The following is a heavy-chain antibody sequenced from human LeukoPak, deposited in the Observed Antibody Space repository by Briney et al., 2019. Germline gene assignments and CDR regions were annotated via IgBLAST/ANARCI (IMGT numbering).Heavy chain of an antibody. CDR1: GVSISSSNR. V-gene: IGHV4-4*02. CDR2: IYHSGST. D-gene: IGHD5-18*01. J-gene: IGHJ4*02. CDR3: ARVGYPGGDFDY. Sequence: SGTLSLTCDVSGVSISSSNRWSWVRQPPGKGLEWIGEIYHSGSTYYNPSLKSRVTISVDTSKNQFSLKLSSVTAADTAVYYCARVGYPGGDFDYWGQGTLVTVSS.